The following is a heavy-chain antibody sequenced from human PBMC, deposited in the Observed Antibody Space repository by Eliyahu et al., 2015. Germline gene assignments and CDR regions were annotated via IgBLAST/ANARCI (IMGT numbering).Heavy chain of an antibody. CDR3: ARDRTPIAAEYYYYGMDV. V-gene: IGHV3-11*06. CDR2: ISSSSSYT. J-gene: IGHJ6*02. Sequence: QVQLVESGGGLVKPGGSLRLSCAASGFXFSXYYLSWIRQAPGKGLEWVSYISSSSSYTNYADSVKGRFTISRDNAKNSLYLQMNSLRAEDTAVYYCARDRTPIAAEYYYYGMDVWGQGTTVTVSS. CDR1: GFXFSXYY. D-gene: IGHD6-13*01.